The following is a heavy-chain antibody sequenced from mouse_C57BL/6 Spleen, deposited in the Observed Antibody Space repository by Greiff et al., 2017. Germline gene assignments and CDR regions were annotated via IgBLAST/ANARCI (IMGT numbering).Heavy chain of an antibody. J-gene: IGHJ4*01. CDR1: GFTFSDYG. V-gene: IGHV5-17*01. CDR3: ASGCGGMYY. D-gene: IGHD3-3*01. Sequence: DVKLVESGGGLVKPGGSLKLSCAASGFTFSDYGMHWVRQAPEKGLEWVAYISSGSSTIYYAATVKGRFTISRDNAKNTLILQMTSLRAEDTAMYYCASGCGGMYYWGQGTSVTVSS. CDR2: ISSGSSTI.